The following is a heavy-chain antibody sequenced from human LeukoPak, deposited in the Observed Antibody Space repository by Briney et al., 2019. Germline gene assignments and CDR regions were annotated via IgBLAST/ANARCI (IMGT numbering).Heavy chain of an antibody. V-gene: IGHV1-2*02. Sequence: ASVKVSCKASGYTFTGYYMHWVRQAPGQGLEWMGWINPNSGGTNCAQKFQGRVTMTRDTSISTAYMELSRLRSDDTAVYYCAGSAGIVGAVDYWGQGTLVTVSS. J-gene: IGHJ4*02. D-gene: IGHD1-26*01. CDR1: GYTFTGYY. CDR3: AGSAGIVGAVDY. CDR2: INPNSGGT.